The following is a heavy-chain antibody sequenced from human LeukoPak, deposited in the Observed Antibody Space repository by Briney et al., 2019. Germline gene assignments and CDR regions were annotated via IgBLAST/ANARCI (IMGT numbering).Heavy chain of an antibody. CDR2: INHSGST. Sequence: PSETQSLTCAVYGGSFSGYYWSWIRQPPGKGLEWIGEINHSGSTNYNPSLKSRVTISVDTSKNQFSLKLSSVTAADTAVYYCARGVRGSYQLLYRHWYFDLWGRGTLVTVSS. V-gene: IGHV4-34*01. J-gene: IGHJ2*01. D-gene: IGHD2-2*02. CDR1: GGSFSGYY. CDR3: ARGVRGSYQLLYRHWYFDL.